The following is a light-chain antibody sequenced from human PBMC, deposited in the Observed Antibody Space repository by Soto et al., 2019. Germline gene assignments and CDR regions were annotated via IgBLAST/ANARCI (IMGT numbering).Light chain of an antibody. CDR3: AAWDDSLNGYV. V-gene: IGLV1-44*01. Sequence: QSVLTQPPSASGTPGQRVSVSCSGSSSNIGRNTVNWYQHLPGTAPKLLIYNFNQRPSGVPDRFSGSRSGTSASLAISGLQSEDEADYYCAAWDDSLNGYVFETGTKVTVL. CDR1: SSNIGRNT. J-gene: IGLJ1*01. CDR2: NFN.